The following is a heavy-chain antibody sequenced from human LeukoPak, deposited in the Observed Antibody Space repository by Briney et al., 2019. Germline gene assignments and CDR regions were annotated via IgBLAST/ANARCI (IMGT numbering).Heavy chain of an antibody. D-gene: IGHD3-10*01. CDR2: IYYSGST. J-gene: IGHJ4*02. Sequence: SETLSLTCTVSGGSISPDNYYWSWIRQPPGEGLEWIGYIYYSGSTYYNPSLKSRVTISVDTSKNQFSLKLSSVTATDTAVYYCASLYGSGVNYFHYWGQGTLVTVS. V-gene: IGHV4-30-4*01. CDR3: ASLYGSGVNYFHY. CDR1: GGSISPDNYY.